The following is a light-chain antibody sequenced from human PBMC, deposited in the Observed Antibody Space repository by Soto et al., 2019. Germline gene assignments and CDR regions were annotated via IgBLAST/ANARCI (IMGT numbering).Light chain of an antibody. CDR1: QSVSSS. Sequence: EIVLTQSPATLSFSPGERATLSCRASQSVSSSLAWYQQKPGQAPRLLIYDASNRATGIPARFSGNGSGTEFTLTISGLQSDDFAVYFCQQHNNWPPWTFGHGTKVDIK. V-gene: IGKV3-11*01. CDR2: DAS. CDR3: QQHNNWPPWT. J-gene: IGKJ1*01.